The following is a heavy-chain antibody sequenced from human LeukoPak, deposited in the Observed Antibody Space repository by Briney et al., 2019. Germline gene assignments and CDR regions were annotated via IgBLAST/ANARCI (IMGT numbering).Heavy chain of an antibody. CDR3: ARDINYVVDY. D-gene: IGHD3-16*01. CDR2: IKPDSGDT. V-gene: IGHV1-2*02. CDR1: GYTFTGHY. Sequence: ASVKVSCKASGYTFTGHYMHWVRQAPGQGLEWMGWIKPDSGDTSYAQKFQGRVTMTRDASISTAYMELSRLTYDDTAVYYCARDINYVVDYWGQGTLVTVSS. J-gene: IGHJ4*02.